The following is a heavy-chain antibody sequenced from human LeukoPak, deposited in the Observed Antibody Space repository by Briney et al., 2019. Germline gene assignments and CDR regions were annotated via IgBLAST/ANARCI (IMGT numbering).Heavy chain of an antibody. V-gene: IGHV3-9*01. D-gene: IGHD1-26*01. J-gene: IGHJ1*01. CDR2: ISWNSGSI. CDR3: AKDSGSYLAGDEYFQH. Sequence: GRSLRLSCAASGFTFDDYAMHWVRQAPGKGLEWVSGISWNSGSIGYADSVKGRFTISRDNAKSSLYLQMNSLRAEDTALYYCAKDSGSYLAGDEYFQHWGQGTLVTVSS. CDR1: GFTFDDYA.